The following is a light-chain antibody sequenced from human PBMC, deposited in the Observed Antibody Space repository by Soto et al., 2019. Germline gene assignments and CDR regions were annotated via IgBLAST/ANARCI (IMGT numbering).Light chain of an antibody. Sequence: EIVLTQSPGTLSLSPGERATLSCSASQSVSSSFLAWYQQKPGQAPRLLIYGASNRATGIPDRFSGSGSGIDFTLTTSRLEPEDFAVYYCHQYVTSPWAFGQGTKVAIE. CDR1: QSVSSSF. V-gene: IGKV3-20*01. CDR3: HQYVTSPWA. J-gene: IGKJ1*01. CDR2: GAS.